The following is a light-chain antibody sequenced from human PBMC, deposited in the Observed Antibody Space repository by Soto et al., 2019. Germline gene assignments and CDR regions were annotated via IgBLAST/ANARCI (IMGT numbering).Light chain of an antibody. CDR2: DNN. CDR1: SSNIGNNY. CDR3: GTWDSSLSAGGV. V-gene: IGLV1-51*01. J-gene: IGLJ1*01. Sequence: QSVLTQPPSVCAAPGQKVTISCSGSSSNIGNNYVSWYQQLPGTAPKLLIYDNNKRPSGIPDRFSGSKSGTSATLGITGLQTGDEADYYCGTWDSSLSAGGVFGTGTKLTVL.